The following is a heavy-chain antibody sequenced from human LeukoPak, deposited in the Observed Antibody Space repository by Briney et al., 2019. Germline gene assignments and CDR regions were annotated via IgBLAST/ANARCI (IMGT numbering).Heavy chain of an antibody. CDR2: IYCSGST. J-gene: IGHJ4*02. D-gene: IGHD1-26*01. CDR3: AKYCPIAGARGHFDY. CDR1: GGSISSSSYY. Sequence: SETLSLTCTVSGGSISSSSYYWGWIRQPPGKGLEWIGSIYCSGSTSYNPSLKSRVTISVDTSTNQSSLKLSSVTAADTAVYYCAKYCPIAGARGHFDYWGQGTLVTVSS. V-gene: IGHV4-39*01.